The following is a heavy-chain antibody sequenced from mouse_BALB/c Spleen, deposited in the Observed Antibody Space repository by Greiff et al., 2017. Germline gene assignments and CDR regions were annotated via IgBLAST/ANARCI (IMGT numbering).Heavy chain of an antibody. Sequence: EVKLQQSGPGLVKPSQSLSLTCTVTGYSITSDYAWNWIRQFPGNKLEWMGYISYSGSTSYNPSLKSRISITRDTSKNQFFLQLNSVTTEDTATYYCARLRRRGRTYAMDYWGQGTSVTVSS. J-gene: IGHJ4*01. CDR1: GYSITSDYA. V-gene: IGHV3-2*02. CDR3: ARLRRRGRTYAMDY. D-gene: IGHD2-12*01. CDR2: ISYSGST.